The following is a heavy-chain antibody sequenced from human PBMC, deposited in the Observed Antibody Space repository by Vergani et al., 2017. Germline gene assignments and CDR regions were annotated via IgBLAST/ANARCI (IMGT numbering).Heavy chain of an antibody. Sequence: QVQLQQWGAGLLKPSETLSLTCAVYGGSFSGYYWSWIRQPPGKGLEWIGEINHSESTNYNPSLKSRVTISVDTSKNQLSLKLSSVAAADTAVYYCARGRPIYGSGVDYWGQGSLVTVSS. D-gene: IGHD6-19*01. CDR1: GGSFSGYY. CDR3: ARGRPIYGSGVDY. V-gene: IGHV4-34*01. CDR2: INHSEST. J-gene: IGHJ4*02.